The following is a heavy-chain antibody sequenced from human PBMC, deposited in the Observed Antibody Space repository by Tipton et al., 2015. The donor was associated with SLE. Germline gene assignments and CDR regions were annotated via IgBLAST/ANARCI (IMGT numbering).Heavy chain of an antibody. V-gene: IGHV4-4*07. Sequence: TLSLTCTVSGGSISSYYWSWIRQPAGKGLEWIGRIYTSGSTNYNPSLKSRVPMSVDTSKNQFSLKLSSVTAADTAVYYCARPMDYAGYFQHWGQGTLVTVSS. D-gene: IGHD4-17*01. J-gene: IGHJ1*01. CDR2: IYTSGST. CDR3: ARPMDYAGYFQH. CDR1: GGSISSYY.